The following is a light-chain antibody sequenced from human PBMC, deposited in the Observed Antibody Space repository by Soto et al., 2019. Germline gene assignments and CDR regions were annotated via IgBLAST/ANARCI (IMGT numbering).Light chain of an antibody. J-gene: IGLJ1*01. V-gene: IGLV2-14*01. CDR3: SSYTARGTRV. CDR2: AVS. CDR1: SRDVGGYNY. Sequence: QSALTQPASVSGSPGQSITISCTGTSRDVGGYNYVSWYQQHPGKAPKLMIYAVSNRPSGVSNLFSGSKSGNTASLTISGRQAEDEADYYCSSYTARGTRVFGTGTKVTVL.